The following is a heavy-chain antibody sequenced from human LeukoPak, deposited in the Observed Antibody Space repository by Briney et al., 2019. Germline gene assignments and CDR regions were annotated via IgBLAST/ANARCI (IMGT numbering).Heavy chain of an antibody. J-gene: IGHJ6*02. V-gene: IGHV4-4*09. CDR3: ARGFRLLDV. CDR1: GGSISSYY. Sequence: SETLSLTCTVSGGSISSYYWSWIRQPPGKGLEWIGYIYTSGSTNYNPSLKSRVTISVDRSKNQFSLKLSSVTAADTAVYYCARGFRLLDVWGQGTTVTVSS. CDR2: IYTSGST.